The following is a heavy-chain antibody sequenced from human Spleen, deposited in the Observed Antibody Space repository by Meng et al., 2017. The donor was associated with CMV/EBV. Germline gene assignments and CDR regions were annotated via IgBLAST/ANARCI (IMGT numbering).Heavy chain of an antibody. V-gene: IGHV3-21*01. Sequence: GESLKISCAASGFTFSYNSMHWVRQAPGKGLEWVSSISTTGNYMHYADSVKGRFTISRDNAKNSLYLQMNSLRADDTAVYYCGRDPATIFGVVYLHYWGQGTLVTVPQ. CDR3: GRDPATIFGVVYLHY. D-gene: IGHD3-3*01. J-gene: IGHJ4*02. CDR1: GFTFSYNS. CDR2: ISTTGNYM.